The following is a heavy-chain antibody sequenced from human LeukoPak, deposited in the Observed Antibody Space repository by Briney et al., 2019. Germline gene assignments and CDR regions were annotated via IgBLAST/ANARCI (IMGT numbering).Heavy chain of an antibody. V-gene: IGHV1-69*01. Sequence: PGQGLEWMGGIIPIFGTANYAQKFQGRVTITADESTSTAYMELSSLRSEDTAVYYCAVLGYWGQGTLVTVSS. CDR2: IIPIFGTA. D-gene: IGHD2-8*02. CDR3: AVLGY. J-gene: IGHJ4*02.